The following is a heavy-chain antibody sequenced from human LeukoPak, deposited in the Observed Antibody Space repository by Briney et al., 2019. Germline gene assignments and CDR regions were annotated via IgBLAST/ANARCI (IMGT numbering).Heavy chain of an antibody. J-gene: IGHJ6*03. CDR2: INPNSGGT. D-gene: IGHD1-20*01. Sequence: ASVKVSCKASGGTFSSYAISWVRQAPGQGLEWIGWINPNSGGTNYAQKFQGRVTMTRDTSISTAYMELSRLRSDDTAVYYCARVLTASPNGYYYYYMDVWGKGTTVTISS. CDR3: ARVLTASPNGYYYYYMDV. V-gene: IGHV1-2*02. CDR1: GGTFSSYA.